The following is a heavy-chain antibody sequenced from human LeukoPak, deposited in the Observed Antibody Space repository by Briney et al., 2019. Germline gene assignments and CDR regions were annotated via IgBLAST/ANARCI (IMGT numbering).Heavy chain of an antibody. V-gene: IGHV3-23*01. J-gene: IGHJ3*02. CDR1: GFTFSSYA. D-gene: IGHD2-21*02. CDR2: ISGSGGST. CDR3: AKDCEEYVVVTANCAFDI. Sequence: GGSLRLSCAASGFTFSSYAMSWVRQAPGKGLEWVSAISGSGGSTYYADSVKGRFTISRDNSKNTLYLQMNSLRAEDTAVYYCAKDCEEYVVVTANCAFDIWGQGTMVTVSS.